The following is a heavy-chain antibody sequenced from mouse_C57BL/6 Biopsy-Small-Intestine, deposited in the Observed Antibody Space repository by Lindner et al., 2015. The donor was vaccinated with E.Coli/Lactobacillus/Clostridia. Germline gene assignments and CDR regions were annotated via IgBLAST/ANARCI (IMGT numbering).Heavy chain of an antibody. J-gene: IGHJ2*01. Sequence: QLQESGAELVKPGASVKLSCKATGYTFTGYWIDWVKQRPGHGLEWIAEILPGSGSTTYNEKFKVKATFTADTYSNTVYMQLSSLTTEDSAIYYCARRFGNSYYFDYWGQGTTLTLSS. V-gene: IGHV1-9*01. CDR1: GYTFTGYW. CDR3: ARRFGNSYYFDY. D-gene: IGHD2-1*01. CDR2: ILPGSGST.